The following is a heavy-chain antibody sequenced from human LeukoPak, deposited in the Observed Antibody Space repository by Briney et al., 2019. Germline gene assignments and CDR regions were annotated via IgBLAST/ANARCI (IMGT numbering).Heavy chain of an antibody. Sequence: PSETLSLTCAVYGGSFSGYYWSWIRQPPGKGLEWIGEINHSGSTNYNPSLKSRVTISVDTSKNQFSLKLSSVTAADTAVYYCTRVGARGYSYGYRGTGYYDYYMDVWGKGTTVTVSS. V-gene: IGHV4-34*01. J-gene: IGHJ6*03. CDR1: GGSFSGYY. CDR3: TRVGARGYSYGYRGTGYYDYYMDV. CDR2: INHSGST. D-gene: IGHD5-18*01.